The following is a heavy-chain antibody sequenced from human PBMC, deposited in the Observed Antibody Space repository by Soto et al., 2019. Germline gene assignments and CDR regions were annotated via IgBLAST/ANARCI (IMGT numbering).Heavy chain of an antibody. CDR2: ISISSSYI. J-gene: IGHJ4*02. Sequence: PGGSLRLSCAASGFTFSSYSMNWVRQAPGKGLKWVSSISISSSYIYYADSVKGRFTISRDNAKNSLYLQMNSLRAEDTAVYYCARDSYYDFWSRFDFDYWGQGTLVTVSS. CDR1: GFTFSSYS. V-gene: IGHV3-21*01. CDR3: ARDSYYDFWSRFDFDY. D-gene: IGHD3-3*01.